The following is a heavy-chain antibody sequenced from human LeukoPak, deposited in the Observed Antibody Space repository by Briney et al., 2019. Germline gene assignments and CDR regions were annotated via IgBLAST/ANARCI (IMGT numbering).Heavy chain of an antibody. D-gene: IGHD5-12*01. CDR1: GDSISSGDYY. CDR3: ARDFNPEHSGYGTFDY. V-gene: IGHV4-30-4*01. Sequence: PSETLSLTCAVSGDSISSGDYYWSWIRQPPGKGLEWIGYIYYSGSTYYNPSLKSRVTISVDTSKNHFSLRLNSVTAADTAVYYCARDFNPEHSGYGTFDYWGQGTLVTVSS. CDR2: IYYSGST. J-gene: IGHJ4*02.